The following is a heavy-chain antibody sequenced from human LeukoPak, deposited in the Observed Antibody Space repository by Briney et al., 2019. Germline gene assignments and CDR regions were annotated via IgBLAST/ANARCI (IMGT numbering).Heavy chain of an antibody. CDR3: ARVTYYDSLYYFDY. J-gene: IGHJ4*02. Sequence: GGSLRLSCAASRFTFDDYGLSWVRQAPGKGLEWVSGINWNGGSTGYADSVKGRFTISRDNAKNSLYLQMNSLRAEDTALYYCARVTYYDSLYYFDYWGQGTLVTVSS. CDR2: INWNGGST. CDR1: RFTFDDYG. D-gene: IGHD5-12*01. V-gene: IGHV3-20*04.